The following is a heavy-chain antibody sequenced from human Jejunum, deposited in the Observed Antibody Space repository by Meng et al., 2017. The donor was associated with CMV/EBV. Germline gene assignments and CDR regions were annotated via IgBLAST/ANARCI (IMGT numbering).Heavy chain of an antibody. D-gene: IGHD6-6*01. CDR3: ARSIWAFYGMDV. CDR2: MYAGGSA. CDR1: GGSITSDVYY. V-gene: IGHV4-31*02. Sequence: VSGGSITSDVYYWNWIRQHPGKGLEWIGYMYAGGSAYYSPSLRSRVTMSADTSNNQFSLRLSFVTAADTAVYYCARSIWAFYGMDVWGQGTTVTVSS. J-gene: IGHJ6*02.